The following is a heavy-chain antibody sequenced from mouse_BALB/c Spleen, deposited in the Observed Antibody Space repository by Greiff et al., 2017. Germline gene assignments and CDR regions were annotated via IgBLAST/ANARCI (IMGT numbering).Heavy chain of an antibody. V-gene: IGHV2-6-7*01. Sequence: QVQLKQSGPGLVAPSQSLSITCTVSGFSLTGYGVNWVRQPPGKGLEWLGMIWGDGSTDYNSALKSRLSIRKDNSKSQVFLKMNSLQTDDTARYDCARESYYYGSRYFDVWGAGTTVTVSS. D-gene: IGHD1-1*01. CDR2: IWGDGST. J-gene: IGHJ1*01. CDR3: ARESYYYGSRYFDV. CDR1: GFSLTGYG.